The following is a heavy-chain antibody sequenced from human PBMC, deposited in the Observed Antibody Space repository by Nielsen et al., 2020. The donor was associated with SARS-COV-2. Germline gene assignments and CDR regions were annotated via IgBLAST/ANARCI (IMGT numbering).Heavy chain of an antibody. V-gene: IGHV3-23*01. D-gene: IGHD6-13*01. J-gene: IGHJ5*02. CDR1: GFTFSSYA. CDR2: ISGSGGST. Sequence: GESLKISCAASGFTFSSYAMSWVRQAPGKGLEWVSAISGSGGSTYYADSVKGRFTISRDNSKNTLYLQMNSLRAEDTAVYYCAKDPTYSRSNWFDPWGQGTLVTVSS. CDR3: AKDPTYSRSNWFDP.